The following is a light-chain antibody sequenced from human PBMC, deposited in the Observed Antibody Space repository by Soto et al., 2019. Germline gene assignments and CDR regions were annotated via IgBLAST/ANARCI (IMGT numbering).Light chain of an antibody. Sequence: ETVLTQSPGTLSLSPGERATLSCRASQSVSSNYFAWYQQQPGQAPSLIIYGASTRATATPDRFSGSGSGTDFTLTISRTGPEDYALSYYQQFGSSPPSWTFGQGTKVEIK. CDR2: GAS. V-gene: IGKV3-20*01. CDR1: QSVSSNY. CDR3: QQFGSSPPSWT. J-gene: IGKJ1*01.